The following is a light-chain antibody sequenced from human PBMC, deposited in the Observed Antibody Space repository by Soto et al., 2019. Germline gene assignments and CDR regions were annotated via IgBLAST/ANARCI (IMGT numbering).Light chain of an antibody. CDR1: QSVSSD. CDR2: GAS. CDR3: QQYTNWPRP. Sequence: EIVMTQSPSTLSVHTGERATLSCRASQSVSSDLAWYHQKPGQAPRLLIYGASTRATGIPARFSGSGSGTEFTLTINSLQSEDFAVYYCQQYTNWPRPFGQGTKVDIK. V-gene: IGKV3-15*01. J-gene: IGKJ1*01.